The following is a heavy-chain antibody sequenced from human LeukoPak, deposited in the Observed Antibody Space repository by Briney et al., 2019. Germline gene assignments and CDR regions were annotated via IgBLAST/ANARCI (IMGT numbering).Heavy chain of an antibody. J-gene: IGHJ6*03. Sequence: GESLKISCKGSGYSFTSYWIGWVRQMPGKGLEWMGIIYPGDSDTRYSPSFQGQVTISADKSISTAYLQWSSLKASDTAMYYCARSQLLWFGDANNYYYYMDVWGKGTTVTVSS. V-gene: IGHV5-51*01. D-gene: IGHD3-10*01. CDR2: IYPGDSDT. CDR3: ARSQLLWFGDANNYYYYMDV. CDR1: GYSFTSYW.